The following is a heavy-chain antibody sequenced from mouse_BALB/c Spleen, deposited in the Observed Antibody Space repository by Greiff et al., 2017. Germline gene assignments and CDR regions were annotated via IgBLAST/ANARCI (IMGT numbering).Heavy chain of an antibody. J-gene: IGHJ2*01. D-gene: IGHD1-2*01. CDR1: GFTFSSYA. Sequence: EVQLVESGGGLVKPGGSLKLSCAASGFTFSSYAMSWVRQTPEKRLEWVASISSGGSTYYPDSVKGRFTISRDNARNILYLQMSSLRSEDTAMYYCARKLRHGGFDYWGQGTTLTVSA. CDR2: ISSGGST. V-gene: IGHV5-6-5*01. CDR3: ARKLRHGGFDY.